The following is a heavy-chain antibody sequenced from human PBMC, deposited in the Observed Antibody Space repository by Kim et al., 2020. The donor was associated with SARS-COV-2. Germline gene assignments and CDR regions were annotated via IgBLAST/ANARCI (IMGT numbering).Heavy chain of an antibody. J-gene: IGHJ3*02. Sequence: SETLSLTCTVSGGSISSYYWSWIRQPPGKGLEWIGYIYYSGSTNYNPSLKSRVTISVDTSKNQFSLKLSSVTAADTAVYYCARVKVAATSAFDIWGQGTMVTVSS. D-gene: IGHD2-15*01. CDR3: ARVKVAATSAFDI. CDR1: GGSISSYY. V-gene: IGHV4-59*01. CDR2: IYYSGST.